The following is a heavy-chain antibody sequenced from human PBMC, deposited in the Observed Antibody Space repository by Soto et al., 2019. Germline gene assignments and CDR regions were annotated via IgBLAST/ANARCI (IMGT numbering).Heavy chain of an antibody. D-gene: IGHD2-2*01. J-gene: IGHJ4*02. CDR1: GFAFSSYG. CDR3: ARDGPDAGIFLES. Sequence: QVQLVESGGGVVQPGKSLRLSCEASGFAFSSYGMHWVRQAPGKGLEWVAVIWYDGRNEHYADSVKGRFTISRDNSKKTLYLQMNSLRPEETAVYYCARDGPDAGIFLESWGQGTLVTVSS. V-gene: IGHV3-33*01. CDR2: IWYDGRNE.